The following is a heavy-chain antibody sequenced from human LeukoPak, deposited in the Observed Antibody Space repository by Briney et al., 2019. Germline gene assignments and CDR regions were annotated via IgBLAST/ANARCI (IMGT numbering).Heavy chain of an antibody. V-gene: IGHV3-48*01. CDR1: VFTFSTYS. CDR2: ISGSSGTI. CDR3: ARRSEFGVLYYMDV. J-gene: IGHJ6*03. D-gene: IGHD3-16*01. Sequence: RGSPRLSCAASVFTFSTYSMNWVRQAPRKGLDWVSYISGSSGTIYYADSVKGRFTISRDNAKNSLYLQMNSLRAEDTAVYYCARRSEFGVLYYMDVWGKGTTVTVSS.